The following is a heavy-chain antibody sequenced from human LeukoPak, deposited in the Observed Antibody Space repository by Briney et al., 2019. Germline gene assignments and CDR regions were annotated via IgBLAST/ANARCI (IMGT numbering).Heavy chain of an antibody. CDR2: INPSGGST. CDR1: GYTFTSYY. D-gene: IGHD6-6*01. Sequence: ASVKVSCKASGYTFTSYYMHWVRQAPGQGLEWMGIINPSGGSTSYAQKFQGRVTMTRDMSTSTVYMELSSLRSEDTAVYYCARETVEYSSSSSRFVPWGQGTLVTVSS. CDR3: ARETVEYSSSSSRFVP. V-gene: IGHV1-46*01. J-gene: IGHJ5*02.